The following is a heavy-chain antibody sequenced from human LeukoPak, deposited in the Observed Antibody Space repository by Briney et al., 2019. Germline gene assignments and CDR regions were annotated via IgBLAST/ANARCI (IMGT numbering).Heavy chain of an antibody. J-gene: IGHJ5*02. D-gene: IGHD3-10*01. CDR3: AREVQVYYGSGIFNSRGFDP. CDR1: GGSFSGYY. CDR2: INHSGST. V-gene: IGHV4-34*01. Sequence: SETLSLTCAVYGGSFSGYYWSWIRQPPGKELEWIGEINHSGSTNYNPSLKSRVTISVDTSKNQFSLKLSSVTAADTAVYYCAREVQVYYGSGIFNSRGFDPWGQGTLVTVSS.